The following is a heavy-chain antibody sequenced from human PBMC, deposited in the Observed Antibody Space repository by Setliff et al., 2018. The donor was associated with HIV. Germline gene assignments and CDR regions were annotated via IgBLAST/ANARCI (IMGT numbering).Heavy chain of an antibody. CDR2: ISIGSGAAI. V-gene: IGHV3-21*01. J-gene: IGHJ6*03. D-gene: IGHD1-26*01. Sequence: PGGSLRLSCAASGFTFSSYAMGWVRQAPGKGLEWVSPISIGSGAAIYYAESVQGRFTVSRDNSKNSLYLQMNSLRVEDTAVYYCARVSELLAYYMDVWGKGTTVTVSS. CDR1: GFTFSSYA. CDR3: ARVSELLAYYMDV.